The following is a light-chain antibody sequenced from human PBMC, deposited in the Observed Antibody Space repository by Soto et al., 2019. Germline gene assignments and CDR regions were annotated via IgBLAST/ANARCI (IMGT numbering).Light chain of an antibody. V-gene: IGLV2-14*03. CDR2: DVV. Sequence: QSVVTQPATECASPGQSMTISCPGTSSDVGGFNSVSWYQLRPGTAPKLILYDVVDRPSGVSYRFSGSKSGNTASLTISGLQAADEADYFCSSYTSTMTNVFGSGTKVTVL. CDR3: SSYTSTMTNV. CDR1: SSDVGGFNS. J-gene: IGLJ1*01.